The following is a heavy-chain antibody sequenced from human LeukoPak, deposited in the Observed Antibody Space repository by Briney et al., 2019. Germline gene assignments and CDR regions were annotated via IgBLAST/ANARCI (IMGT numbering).Heavy chain of an antibody. CDR3: AKGGNYAPLDY. J-gene: IGHJ4*02. D-gene: IGHD1-7*01. Sequence: GGSLRLSCAASGFPFSLHWMTWVRQAPGKGLEWVANIKQDGTEKFYVDAVKGRFTISRDNAKNSLYLQMNSLRAEDTAIYYCAKGGNYAPLDYWGQGALVTVSS. V-gene: IGHV3-7*03. CDR2: IKQDGTEK. CDR1: GFPFSLHW.